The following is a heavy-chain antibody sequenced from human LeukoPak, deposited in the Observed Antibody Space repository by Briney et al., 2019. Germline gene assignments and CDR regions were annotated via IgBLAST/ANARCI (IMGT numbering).Heavy chain of an antibody. CDR2: INAGNGNT. J-gene: IGHJ4*02. D-gene: IGHD2-2*01. Sequence: ASVKVSCKASGYTFTNCAMHWVRQAPGQRLEWMGWINAGNGNTKYSQKFQGRVTITRDTSARTAYMELSSLRSEDTAVFYCARAYCSSDSCYPGGYWGQGTLVIVSS. CDR1: GYTFTNCA. V-gene: IGHV1-3*01. CDR3: ARAYCSSDSCYPGGY.